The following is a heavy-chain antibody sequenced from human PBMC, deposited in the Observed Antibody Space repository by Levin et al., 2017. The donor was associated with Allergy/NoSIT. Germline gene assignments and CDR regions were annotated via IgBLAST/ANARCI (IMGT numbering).Heavy chain of an antibody. V-gene: IGHV4-39*01. CDR1: GVSISSNFYY. D-gene: IGHD3-22*01. J-gene: IGHJ5*02. CDR2: ISYSGST. Sequence: SETLSLTCTVSGVSISSNFYYWGWIRQPPGTGLEWIGSISYSGSTFYNPSLKSRVTIAVDTSENHFSLKLSSVTAADTAVYYCARQRLNYYDSSGYPMWFDPWGQGTLVTVSS. CDR3: ARQRLNYYDSSGYPMWFDP.